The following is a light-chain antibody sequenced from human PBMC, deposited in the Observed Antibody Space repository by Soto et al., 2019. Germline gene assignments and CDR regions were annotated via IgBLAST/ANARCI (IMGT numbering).Light chain of an antibody. CDR1: QTVSSRY. J-gene: IGKJ5*01. V-gene: IGKV3-20*01. Sequence: EIVLTQSPGTLSLSPGERATLSCRASQTVSSRYLAWYQQKPGQAPRLLIYDASFRATGIPDRFSGSGSGRDFTLTISGLEPEDFAVYYCQQYGSSPLISFGQGTRLEIK. CDR2: DAS. CDR3: QQYGSSPLIS.